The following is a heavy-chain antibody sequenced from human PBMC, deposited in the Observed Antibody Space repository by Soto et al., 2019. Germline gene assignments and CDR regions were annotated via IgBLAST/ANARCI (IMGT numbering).Heavy chain of an antibody. CDR2: TTGSGGGT. CDR1: GFTFSSYA. V-gene: IGHV3-23*01. D-gene: IGHD1-1*01. Sequence: GGSLRLSCAASGFTFSSYAMNWVRQAPGKGLEWVSSTTGSGGGTYYADSVKGRFTVSRDNAKNTLYLQMHSLRAEDTAVYYCAKGNVDFESWGQGTLVTV. CDR3: AKGNVDFES. J-gene: IGHJ4*02.